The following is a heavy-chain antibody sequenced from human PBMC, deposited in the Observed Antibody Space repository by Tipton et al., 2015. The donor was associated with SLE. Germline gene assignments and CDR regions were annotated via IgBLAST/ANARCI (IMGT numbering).Heavy chain of an antibody. D-gene: IGHD2-8*02. J-gene: IGHJ4*02. CDR1: GGSINSYY. CDR2: FHSSGIL. CDR3: NTFTVIGGVRRDY. V-gene: IGHV4-4*07. Sequence: LRLSCTVSGGSINSYYWTWVRQPAGKGPEWIGHFHSSGILNYNPSLKSRVTMSGDTSKNQLSLKLNSVTAADTAVYYCNTFTVIGGVRRDYWGQGTLVTVSS.